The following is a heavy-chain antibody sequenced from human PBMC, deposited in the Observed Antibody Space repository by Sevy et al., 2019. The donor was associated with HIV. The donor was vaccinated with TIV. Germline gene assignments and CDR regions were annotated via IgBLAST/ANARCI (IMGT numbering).Heavy chain of an antibody. CDR2: IKSKTDGGTI. CDR3: TAVAAGTALDFDY. V-gene: IGHV3-15*01. CDR1: GFTFRSKW. Sequence: GGSLRLSCAASGFTFRSKWMSWVRQAPGKGLEWVGRIKSKTDGGTIDYAAPVKGRLTISRDDSRNTLYLQMNSLKTADTAVYYCTAVAAGTALDFDYWGQGTLVTVSS. D-gene: IGHD6-19*01. J-gene: IGHJ4*02.